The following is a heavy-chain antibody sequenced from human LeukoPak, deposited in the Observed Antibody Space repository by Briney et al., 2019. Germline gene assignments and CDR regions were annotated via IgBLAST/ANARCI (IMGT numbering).Heavy chain of an antibody. V-gene: IGHV3-53*01. CDR2: IYSGGNT. CDR3: ACLWGSTTSGTFDY. CDR1: GFTVSSNY. Sequence: GESLKISCAASGFTVSSNYMSWVRQAPNKRLGWLSVIYSGGNTYYADSVKGRFTISRDNSMNTLYLQMNNLRVEDTAVYYCACLWGSTTSGTFDYWGQGTLVTVSS. D-gene: IGHD1-26*01. J-gene: IGHJ4*02.